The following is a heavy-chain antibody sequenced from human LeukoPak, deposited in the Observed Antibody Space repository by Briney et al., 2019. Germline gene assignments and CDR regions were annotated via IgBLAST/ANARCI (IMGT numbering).Heavy chain of an antibody. CDR3: AREGSLWFGESYYYGMDV. CDR1: GYTFTSYG. CDR2: ISAYNGNT. J-gene: IGHJ6*02. D-gene: IGHD3-10*01. Sequence: ASVKVSCKASGYTFTSYGISWVRQAPGQGLEWMGWISAYNGNTNYAQKPQGRVTMTTDTSTSTAYMELRSLRSDDTAVYYCAREGSLWFGESYYYGMDVWGQGTTVTVSS. V-gene: IGHV1-18*01.